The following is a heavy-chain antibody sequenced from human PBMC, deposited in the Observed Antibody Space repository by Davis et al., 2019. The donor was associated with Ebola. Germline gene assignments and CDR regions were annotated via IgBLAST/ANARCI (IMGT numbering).Heavy chain of an antibody. V-gene: IGHV3-74*01. CDR2: INSDGSST. Sequence: PGGSLRPSCAASGFTSSSYALSWIRQAPGKGLVWVSRINSDGSSTSYADSVKGRFTISRDNAKNTLYLQMNSLRAEDTAVYYCARGSRVLGYGMDVWGQGTTVTVSS. J-gene: IGHJ6*02. D-gene: IGHD3-16*01. CDR1: GFTSSSYA. CDR3: ARGSRVLGYGMDV.